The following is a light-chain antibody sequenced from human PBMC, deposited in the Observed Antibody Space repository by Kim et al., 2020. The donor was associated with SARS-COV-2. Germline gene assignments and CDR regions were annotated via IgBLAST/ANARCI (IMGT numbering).Light chain of an antibody. J-gene: IGKJ2*01. Sequence: SGSPGGSATLSCRASQSVSSKLAWYQQKPGQAPRLLSYGASTRATGIPARFSGSGSGTEFSFTISSLQSEDFAVYYCQQYNNWPYTFGQGTKLEI. CDR3: QQYNNWPYT. CDR2: GAS. CDR1: QSVSSK. V-gene: IGKV3-15*01.